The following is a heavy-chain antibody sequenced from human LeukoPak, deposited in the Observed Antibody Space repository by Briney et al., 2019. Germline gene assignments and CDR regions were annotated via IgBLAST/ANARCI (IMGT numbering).Heavy chain of an antibody. CDR2: ISYDGSNK. J-gene: IGHJ5*01. CDR1: GFTFSNYG. V-gene: IGHV3-30*18. Sequence: GRSLRLSCAASGFTFSNYGMHWVRQAPGQGLEWVAVISYDGSNKYYADSVKGRFTISRDNSKNTLYLQMNSLRGEDTAVYYCAKLRGVAAAGTGYFDPWGQGTLVTVSS. D-gene: IGHD6-13*01. CDR3: AKLRGVAAAGTGYFDP.